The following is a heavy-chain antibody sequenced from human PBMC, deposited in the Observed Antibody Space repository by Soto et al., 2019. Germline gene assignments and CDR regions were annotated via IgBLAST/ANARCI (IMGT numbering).Heavy chain of an antibody. Sequence: GGSLRLSCAASGFTFSSYAMHWVRQAPGKGLEWVAVISYDGSNKYYADSVKGRFTISRDNSKNTLYLQMNSLRAEDTAVYYCARVPRYSSDIVEVPAVMFEDWFHPWGQGTLVTVSS. D-gene: IGHD2-2*01. V-gene: IGHV3-30-3*01. CDR2: ISYDGSNK. J-gene: IGHJ5*02. CDR3: ARVPRYSSDIVEVPAVMFEDWFHP. CDR1: GFTFSSYA.